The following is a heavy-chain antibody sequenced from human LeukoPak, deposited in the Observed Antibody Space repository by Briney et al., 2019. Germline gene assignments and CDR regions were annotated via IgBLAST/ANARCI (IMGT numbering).Heavy chain of an antibody. CDR1: GFTFSNNA. CDR2: ISGSGDST. V-gene: IGHV3-23*01. CDR3: ANGFWSGYLNH. J-gene: IGHJ5*02. D-gene: IGHD3-3*01. Sequence: GGSLRLSCAVSGFTFSNNAMSWVRQAPGKGLEWVSVISGSGDSTYYADSVKGRFTISRDNSKNTLYLQMNSLRAEDTAVYYCANGFWSGYLNHWGQGTPVSVSS.